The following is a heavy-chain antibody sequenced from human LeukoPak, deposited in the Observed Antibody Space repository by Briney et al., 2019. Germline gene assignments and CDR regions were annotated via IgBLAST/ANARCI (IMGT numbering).Heavy chain of an antibody. J-gene: IGHJ4*02. CDR3: EKERAYYDSSGFLRGYYFDY. CDR2: ISGSGDST. V-gene: IGHV3-23*01. Sequence: GGSLRLSCAASGFTFSSYVMSWVRLAPGKGLEWVSGISGSGDSTYYADSVKGRFTVSRDNSKNTLYLQMNSLRAEDTAVYYCEKERAYYDSSGFLRGYYFDYWGQGTLVTVSS. CDR1: GFTFSSYV. D-gene: IGHD3-22*01.